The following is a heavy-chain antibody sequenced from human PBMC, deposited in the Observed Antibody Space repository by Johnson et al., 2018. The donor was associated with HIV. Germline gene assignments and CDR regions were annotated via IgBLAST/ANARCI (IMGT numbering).Heavy chain of an antibody. CDR1: GFSFTNAW. CDR2: MKSRTGDGTV. Sequence: MQLVESGGGLVKPGGTLRLSCAASGFSFTNAWMSCVRQAPGKGLEWVGRMKSRTGDGTVDYAAPVKGRFTVSRDDSKNNLYLQMNSLKTEDTAVYYCTTDRYAFDIWGQGTLVTVSS. V-gene: IGHV3-15*01. CDR3: TTDRYAFDI. D-gene: IGHD1-1*01. J-gene: IGHJ3*02.